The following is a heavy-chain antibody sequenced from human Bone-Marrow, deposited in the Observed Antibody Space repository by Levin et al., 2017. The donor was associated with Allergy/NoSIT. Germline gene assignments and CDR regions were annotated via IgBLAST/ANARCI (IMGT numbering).Heavy chain of an antibody. Sequence: SETLSLTCTVSGGSISTSYWSWIRQPPGKGLEWIGYIYNSGTTYYNPSLKSRVTISVDMSKNKFSLKLSSVTAADTAVYYCAREMGGSYCIFDYWGQGTLVTVSS. D-gene: IGHD1-26*01. CDR1: GGSISTSY. J-gene: IGHJ4*02. CDR2: IYNSGTT. CDR3: AREMGGSYCIFDY. V-gene: IGHV4-59*01.